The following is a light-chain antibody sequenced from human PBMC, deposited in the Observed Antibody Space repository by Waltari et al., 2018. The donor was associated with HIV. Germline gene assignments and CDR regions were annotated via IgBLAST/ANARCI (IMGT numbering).Light chain of an antibody. CDR2: EDI. J-gene: IGLJ3*02. CDR1: TLPKKY. V-gene: IGLV3-10*01. Sequence: SYELTQPPSVSVSSGQTARITCSGDTLPKKYAHWYQQKSGQAPVLVIYEDIKRPSGIPDRFSVSSSGTMAILTVSGAQVEDEADYYCYSTESSGTHRVCGGGTKLTVL. CDR3: YSTESSGTHRV.